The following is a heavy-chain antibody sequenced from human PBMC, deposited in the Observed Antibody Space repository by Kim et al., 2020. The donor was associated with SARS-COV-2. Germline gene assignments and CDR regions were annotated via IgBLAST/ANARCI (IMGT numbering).Heavy chain of an antibody. V-gene: IGHV5-51*01. D-gene: IGHD3-16*01. CDR3: ARIWVSYKTFEY. J-gene: IGHJ4*02. Sequence: GESLKISCTGSGYHFPSYRIAWVRQMPGKGLEWMGSIYPVNSETTYSPPFQGQVTISVDKSINTAYLQWSSLKASDTAMYYCARIWVSYKTFEYWAQGTLVTVSS. CDR2: IYPVNSET. CDR1: GYHFPSYR.